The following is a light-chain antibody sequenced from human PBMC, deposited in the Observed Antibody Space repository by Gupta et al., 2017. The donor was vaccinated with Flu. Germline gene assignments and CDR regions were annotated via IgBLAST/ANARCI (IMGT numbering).Light chain of an antibody. CDR2: AAS. V-gene: IGKV1-33*01. CDR1: QDIKNY. Sequence: DIQMTQSPSSLSASIGDRVTITCQASQDIKNYLNWYQQQPGKAPKLLIYAASNLEKGVPSRFSGSGSGTDFTFTISSLQPEESATYYCQHYENLHPRKVHFGHGTKVDI. J-gene: IGKJ3*01. CDR3: QHYENLHPRKVH.